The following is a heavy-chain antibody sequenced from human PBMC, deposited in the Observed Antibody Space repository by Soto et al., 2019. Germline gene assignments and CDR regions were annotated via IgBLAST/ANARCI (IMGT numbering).Heavy chain of an antibody. V-gene: IGHV3-72*01. CDR1: GFTFSDHY. Sequence: PGGSLRLSCAASGFTFSDHYMDWVRQAPGKGLEWVGRTRNKANSYTTEYAASVRGRFTISRDDSKNSLYLQMNSLKTEDTAMYYCARWMVGFDYWGQGTLVTVSS. D-gene: IGHD2-15*01. CDR3: ARWMVGFDY. CDR2: TRNKANSYTT. J-gene: IGHJ4*02.